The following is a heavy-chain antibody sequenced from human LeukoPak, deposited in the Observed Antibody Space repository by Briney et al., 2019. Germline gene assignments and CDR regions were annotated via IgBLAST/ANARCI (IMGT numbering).Heavy chain of an antibody. J-gene: IGHJ5*02. Sequence: SETLSLTCTVSGDSISSYYWSWIRQPPGKGLEWIGYISNSGTTNYNPSLKSRVTISVDTSKNQFSLKLSSVTAADTAVYYCARDHFRVGCSTTSCYGVDPWGQGTLVTVSS. D-gene: IGHD2-2*01. CDR1: GDSISSYY. CDR2: ISNSGTT. CDR3: ARDHFRVGCSTTSCYGVDP. V-gene: IGHV4-59*01.